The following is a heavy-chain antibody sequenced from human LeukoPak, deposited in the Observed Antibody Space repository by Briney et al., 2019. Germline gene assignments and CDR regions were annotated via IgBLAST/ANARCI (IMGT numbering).Heavy chain of an antibody. CDR2: IIPVFGTA. V-gene: IGHV1-69*13. J-gene: IGHJ4*02. CDR3: ARGPPNWGYDY. Sequence: SVKVSCKASGGTFSSYAISWVRQAPGQGLEWMGGIIPVFGTANYAQKFQGRVTITADESTSTAYMELSSLRSDDTAVYYCARGPPNWGYDYWGPGTLVTVSS. D-gene: IGHD7-27*01. CDR1: GGTFSSYA.